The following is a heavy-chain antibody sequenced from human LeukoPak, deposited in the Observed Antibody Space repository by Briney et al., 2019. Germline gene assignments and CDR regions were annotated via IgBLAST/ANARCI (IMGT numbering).Heavy chain of an antibody. J-gene: IGHJ3*02. Sequence: SETLSLTCTVSGGSISSYYWSWIRQPAGKGLEWIGRIYTSRSTNYNPSLKSRVTMSVDTSKNQLSLKLSSVTAADTAVYYCARESYYYDSSGYYLNDAFDIWGQGTMVTVSS. CDR3: ARESYYYDSSGYYLNDAFDI. CDR1: GGSISSYY. V-gene: IGHV4-4*07. CDR2: IYTSRST. D-gene: IGHD3-22*01.